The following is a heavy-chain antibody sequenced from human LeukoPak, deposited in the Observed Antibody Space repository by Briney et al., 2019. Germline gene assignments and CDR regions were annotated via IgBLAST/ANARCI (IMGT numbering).Heavy chain of an antibody. CDR3: ARGQTTVTRDWFDP. V-gene: IGHV4-39*01. Sequence: SETLSLTCTVSGGSISSSSYYWGWIRQPPGKGLEWIGSIYYSGSTYYNPSLKSRVIISVDTSKNQFSLKLSSVTAADTAVYYCARGQTTVTRDWFDPWGQGTLVTVSS. J-gene: IGHJ5*02. CDR2: IYYSGST. CDR1: GGSISSSSYY. D-gene: IGHD4-11*01.